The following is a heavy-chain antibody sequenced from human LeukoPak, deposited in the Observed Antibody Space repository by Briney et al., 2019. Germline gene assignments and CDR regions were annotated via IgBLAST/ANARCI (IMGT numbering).Heavy chain of an antibody. CDR1: GGSISSYY. CDR2: IYTSGST. V-gene: IGHV4-4*07. Sequence: PSETLSLTCTVSGGSISSYYWSWIRQPAGKGLEWIGRIYTSGSTNYNPSLKSRVTMSVDTSKNQFSLKLSSVTAADTAVYYCARDHELPVAAAGSLYYFDYWGQGTPVTVSS. D-gene: IGHD6-13*01. CDR3: ARDHELPVAAAGSLYYFDY. J-gene: IGHJ4*02.